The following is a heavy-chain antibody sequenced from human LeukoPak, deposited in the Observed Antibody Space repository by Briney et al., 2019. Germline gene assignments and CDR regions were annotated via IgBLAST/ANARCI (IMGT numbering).Heavy chain of an antibody. CDR1: GGSISSYY. Sequence: SETLSLTCTVSGGSISSYYWSWIRQPPGKGLEWIGYIYYSGSTNYNPSLKSRVTISVDTSKNQFSLKLSSVTAADTAVYYCASSSGSRRPSFDYWGQGTLVTVSS. J-gene: IGHJ4*02. D-gene: IGHD3-22*01. CDR2: IYYSGST. V-gene: IGHV4-59*08. CDR3: ASSSGSRRPSFDY.